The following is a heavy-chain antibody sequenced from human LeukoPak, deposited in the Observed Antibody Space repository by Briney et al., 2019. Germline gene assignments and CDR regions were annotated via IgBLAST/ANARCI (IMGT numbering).Heavy chain of an antibody. J-gene: IGHJ6*03. V-gene: IGHV4-59*01. Sequence: TSETLSLTCTVSGGSISSYYWSWIRQPPGKGLEWIGYIYYSGSTNYNPSLKSRVTISVDTSKNRFSLKLSSVTAADTAVYYCARTPRGGYGSYYYMDVWGKGTTVTISS. D-gene: IGHD5-12*01. CDR1: GGSISSYY. CDR2: IYYSGST. CDR3: ARTPRGGYGSYYYMDV.